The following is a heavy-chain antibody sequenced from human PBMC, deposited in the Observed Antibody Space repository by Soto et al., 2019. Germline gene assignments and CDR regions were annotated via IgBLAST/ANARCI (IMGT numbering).Heavy chain of an antibody. J-gene: IGHJ3*01. CDR1: GDSISSYF. CDR3: AKDVKYYGSTGYDAFAV. CDR2: MFHSGRT. D-gene: IGHD3-22*01. V-gene: IGHV4-59*01. Sequence: PSGTLSLTCTVSGDSISSYFWTWIRQPPGKALEWIGYMFHSGRTNYNPSLTSRVTMSADTSNNQLSLTLTSVTAADTAVYYCAKDVKYYGSTGYDAFAVWGQGIMVT.